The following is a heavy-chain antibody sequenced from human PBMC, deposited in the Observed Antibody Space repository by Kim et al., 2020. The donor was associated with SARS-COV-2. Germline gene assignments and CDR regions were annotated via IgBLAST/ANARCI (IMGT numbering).Heavy chain of an antibody. CDR3: ARDGEYVDTAMVTGFDY. CDR1: GYTFTSYY. Sequence: ASVKVSCKASGYTFTSYYMHWVRQAPGQGLEWMGIINPSGGSTSYAQKFQGRVTMTRDTSTSTVYMELSSLRSEDTAVYYCARDGEYVDTAMVTGFDYWGQGTLVTVSS. V-gene: IGHV1-46*01. D-gene: IGHD5-18*01. CDR2: INPSGGST. J-gene: IGHJ4*02.